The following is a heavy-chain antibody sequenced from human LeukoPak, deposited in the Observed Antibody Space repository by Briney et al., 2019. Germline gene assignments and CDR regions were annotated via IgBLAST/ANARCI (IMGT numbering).Heavy chain of an antibody. J-gene: IGHJ4*02. Sequence: SGGSLRLSCTASGFTFGDYAMSWVRQAPGKGLEWVGFIRSKAYGGTTEYAASVKGRFTISRDDSKSIAYLQMNSLKTEDTAVYYCTRDGSRVPPGDYWGQGTLVTVSS. V-gene: IGHV3-49*04. CDR3: TRDGSRVPPGDY. CDR2: IRSKAYGGTT. CDR1: GFTFGDYA. D-gene: IGHD3-10*01.